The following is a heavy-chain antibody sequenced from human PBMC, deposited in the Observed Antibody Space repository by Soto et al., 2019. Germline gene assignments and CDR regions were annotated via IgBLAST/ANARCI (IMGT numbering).Heavy chain of an antibody. D-gene: IGHD6-19*01. V-gene: IGHV4-4*02. CDR3: ARASTYTTGWSYSFDY. Sequence: QVQLQESGPGLVKPSGTLSLTCAVSAGSISNDKWWSWVRQPPGKGLEWIGEIYHSGTTNYNPSLNRRVTMSIDTSKDQFSLKLNSVTAADTAVYFCARASTYTTGWSYSFDYWGHGTLVTVSS. J-gene: IGHJ4*01. CDR2: IYHSGTT. CDR1: AGSISNDKW.